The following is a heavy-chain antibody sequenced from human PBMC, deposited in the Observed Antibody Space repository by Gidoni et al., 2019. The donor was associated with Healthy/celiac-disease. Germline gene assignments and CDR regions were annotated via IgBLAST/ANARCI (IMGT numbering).Heavy chain of an antibody. CDR3: TTSPYCSSTSCYDDAFDI. J-gene: IGHJ3*02. CDR1: GFTFSNSW. Sequence: EVQLVESGGGLVKPGGSLRLSCSASGFTFSNSWMSWVRQGPGKGLEWVGRIKSKTDGGTTDYAAPVKGRFTISRDDSKNTLYLQMNSLKTEDTAVYYCTTSPYCSSTSCYDDAFDIWGQGTMVTVSS. CDR2: IKSKTDGGTT. V-gene: IGHV3-15*01. D-gene: IGHD2-2*01.